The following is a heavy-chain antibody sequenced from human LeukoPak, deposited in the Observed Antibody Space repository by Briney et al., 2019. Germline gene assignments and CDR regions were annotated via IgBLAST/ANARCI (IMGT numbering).Heavy chain of an antibody. CDR1: GFTFSDYY. CDR2: ISSSGSTI. D-gene: IGHD6-19*01. V-gene: IGHV3-11*04. J-gene: IGHJ6*03. CDR3: ARLTGYSSGWPYYYYYMDV. Sequence: GGSLRLSCAASGFTFSDYYMSWIRQAPGKGLEWVSYISSSGSTIYYADSVKGRFTISRDNAKNSLYLQMNSLRAEDTAVYYCARLTGYSSGWPYYYYYMDVWGKGTTVTVSS.